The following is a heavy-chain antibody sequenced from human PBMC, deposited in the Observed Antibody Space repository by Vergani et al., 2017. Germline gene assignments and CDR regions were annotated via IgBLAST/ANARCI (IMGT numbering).Heavy chain of an antibody. Sequence: QVQLVESGGGVVQPGRSLRLSCAASGFTFSSYAMHWVRQAPGKGLEWVAVISYDGSNKYYADSVKGRFTISRDNSKNTLYLQMNSLRAEDTAVYYCARDPIVGWYFDLWGRGTLVTVSS. CDR3: ARDPIVGWYFDL. CDR1: GFTFSSYA. J-gene: IGHJ2*01. CDR2: ISYDGSNK. D-gene: IGHD3-22*01. V-gene: IGHV3-30*01.